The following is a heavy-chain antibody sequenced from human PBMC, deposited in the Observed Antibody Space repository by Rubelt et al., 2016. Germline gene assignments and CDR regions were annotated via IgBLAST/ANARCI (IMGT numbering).Heavy chain of an antibody. D-gene: IGHD5-24*01. CDR3: ARVGTIMI. CDR2: FGGSESSR. V-gene: IGHV3-23*01. Sequence: EEQLLESGGGLVQPGGSLRLSCAASGFIFSNYAMTWVRQAPGKGLEWVSSFGGSESSRYYADSVKGRFIISRDNSRNMRFLQMNSLRAEDTAIYYCARVGTIMIWGQGTLVTVSS. J-gene: IGHJ4*02. CDR1: GFIFSNYA.